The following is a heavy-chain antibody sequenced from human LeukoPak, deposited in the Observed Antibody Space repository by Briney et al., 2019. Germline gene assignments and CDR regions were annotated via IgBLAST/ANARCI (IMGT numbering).Heavy chain of an antibody. CDR3: ARHTTGSAAYDY. D-gene: IGHD1-1*01. J-gene: IGHJ4*02. V-gene: IGHV4-39*01. CDR2: IYYSGST. CDR1: GGSISSSSYY. Sequence: SETLSLTCTVSGGSISSSSYYWGWIRQPPGKGLEWIGSIYYSGSTYYNPSLKSRVTMSVDTSKNQFSLKLSSVTAADTAVYYCARHTTGSAAYDYWGQGTLVTVSS.